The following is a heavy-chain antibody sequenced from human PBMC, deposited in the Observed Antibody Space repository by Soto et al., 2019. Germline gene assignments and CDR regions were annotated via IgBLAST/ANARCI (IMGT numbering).Heavy chain of an antibody. CDR3: ARWEQPLFDY. J-gene: IGHJ4*02. D-gene: IGHD1-26*01. V-gene: IGHV3-30-3*01. Sequence: QVKLVESGGGVVQPGRSLRLSRAASGFNVSAYTMHWVRQAPGKGLEWVAVISSDGNHKYYTDSVKGRFTISRDTSTNTLYLQMNSLRAEDTAVYYCARWEQPLFDYWGQGTLVTVSS. CDR2: ISSDGNHK. CDR1: GFNVSAYT.